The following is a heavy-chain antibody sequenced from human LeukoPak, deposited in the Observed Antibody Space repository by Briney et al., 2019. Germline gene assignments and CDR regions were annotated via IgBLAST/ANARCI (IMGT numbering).Heavy chain of an antibody. CDR3: ARRRSYYDSSGYSYYFDY. Sequence: SETLSLTCAVYGGSFSGYYWSWIRQPPGKGLEWIGEINHSGSTNYNPSLKSRVTISVDTSKNQFSLKLSSVTAADTAVYYCARRRSYYDSSGYSYYFDYWGQGTLVTVSS. CDR2: INHSGST. V-gene: IGHV4-34*01. CDR1: GGSFSGYY. J-gene: IGHJ4*02. D-gene: IGHD3-22*01.